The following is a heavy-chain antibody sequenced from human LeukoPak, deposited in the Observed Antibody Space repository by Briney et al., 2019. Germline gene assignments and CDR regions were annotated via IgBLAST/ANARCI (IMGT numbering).Heavy chain of an antibody. CDR1: GFTFDDYA. V-gene: IGHV3-9*01. J-gene: IGHJ3*02. CDR2: ISWNSGSI. Sequence: GGSLRLSCAASGFTFDDYAMHWVRQAPGKGLEWVSGISWNSGSIGYADSVKGRFTISRDNSKNTLYLQMNSLRAEDTAVYYCAKGQLLWLGELSRPHDAFDIWGQGTMVTVSS. D-gene: IGHD3-10*01. CDR3: AKGQLLWLGELSRPHDAFDI.